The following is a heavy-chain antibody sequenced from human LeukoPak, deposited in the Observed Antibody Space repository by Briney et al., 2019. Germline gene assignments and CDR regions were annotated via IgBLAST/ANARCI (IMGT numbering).Heavy chain of an antibody. CDR1: GGSISSGGYS. J-gene: IGHJ4*02. V-gene: IGHV4-30-2*01. D-gene: IGHD2-2*01. Sequence: PSETLSLTCAVSGGSISSGGYSWSWIRQPPGKGLEWIGYIYHSGSTYYNPSLKSRVTISVDTSKNQFSLKLSSVTAADTAVYYCARVAAVNPNILIVVVPAVQGEGFDYWGQGTLVTVSS. CDR3: ARVAAVNPNILIVVVPAVQGEGFDY. CDR2: IYHSGST.